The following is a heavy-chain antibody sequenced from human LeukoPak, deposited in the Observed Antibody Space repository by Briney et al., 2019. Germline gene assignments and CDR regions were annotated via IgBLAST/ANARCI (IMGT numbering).Heavy chain of an antibody. CDR3: ARASMVRGVIIPHY. D-gene: IGHD3-10*01. V-gene: IGHV7-4-1*02. CDR1: GYTFTSYA. Sequence: GASVKVSRKASGYTFTSYAMNWVRQAPGQGLEWMGWINTNTGNPTYAQGFTGRFVFSLDTSVSTAYLQISSLKAEDTAVYYCARASMVRGVIIPHYWGQGTLVTVSS. CDR2: INTNTGNP. J-gene: IGHJ4*02.